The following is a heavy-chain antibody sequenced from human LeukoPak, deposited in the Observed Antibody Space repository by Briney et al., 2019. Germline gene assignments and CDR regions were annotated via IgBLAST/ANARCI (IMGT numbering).Heavy chain of an antibody. J-gene: IGHJ4*02. Sequence: SETLSLTCAVSGASISSNNWWWSWVRQPPGKGLEWIGEIYHSGSTNYNPSLKSRVTMSVDKSKNQFPLWLSSVTAADTAVYYCASAEPRGIIWYPYWGQGTLVTVSS. CDR2: IYHSGST. V-gene: IGHV4-4*02. CDR3: ASAEPRGIIWYPY. CDR1: GASISSNNW. D-gene: IGHD6-13*01.